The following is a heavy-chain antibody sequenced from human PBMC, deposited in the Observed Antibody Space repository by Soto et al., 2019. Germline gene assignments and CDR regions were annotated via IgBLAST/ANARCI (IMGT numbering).Heavy chain of an antibody. D-gene: IGHD5-18*01. CDR1: GGSISSYY. V-gene: IGHV4-4*07. Sequence: SETLSLTCTVSGGSISSYYWSWIRQPAGKGLEWIGRIYTSGSTNYNPSLKSRVTMSVDTSKNQFSLKLSSVTAADTAVYYCARDRGSVATAMVRRGGNWFDPWGQGTLVTVSS. CDR2: IYTSGST. J-gene: IGHJ5*02. CDR3: ARDRGSVATAMVRRGGNWFDP.